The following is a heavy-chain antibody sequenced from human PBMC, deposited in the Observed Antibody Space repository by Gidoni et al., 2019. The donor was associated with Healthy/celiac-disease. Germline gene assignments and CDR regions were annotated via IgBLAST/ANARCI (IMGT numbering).Heavy chain of an antibody. CDR1: GFTFSSYA. D-gene: IGHD4-17*01. V-gene: IGHV3-23*01. CDR3: AKRDYGDYLVFVLDY. J-gene: IGHJ4*02. CDR2: ISGSGVST. Sequence: EVQLLESGGGLVQPGGSLRLSCAASGFTFSSYAMSWVRQAPGKGLAWVSAISGSGVSTYYADSVKGRFTISRDNSKNTLYLQMNSLRAEDTAVYYCAKRDYGDYLVFVLDYWGQGTLVTVSS.